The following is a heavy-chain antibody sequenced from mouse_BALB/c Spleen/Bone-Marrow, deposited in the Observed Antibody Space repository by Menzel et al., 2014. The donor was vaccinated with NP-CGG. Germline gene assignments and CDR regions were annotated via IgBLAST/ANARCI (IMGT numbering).Heavy chain of an antibody. Sequence: QVQLQQSGPELVRPGVSVKISCKGSGYTFTDYAMHWVKRSHAKSLEWIGVINTYSGNTNYNQNFKGKATMTVDKSSSPAFMELARLTYEDSAIYYCAREGYASTAWFAYWGQGTLVTVSA. V-gene: IGHV1-67*01. CDR1: GYTFTDYA. CDR2: INTYSGNT. J-gene: IGHJ3*01. D-gene: IGHD1-1*01. CDR3: AREGYASTAWFAY.